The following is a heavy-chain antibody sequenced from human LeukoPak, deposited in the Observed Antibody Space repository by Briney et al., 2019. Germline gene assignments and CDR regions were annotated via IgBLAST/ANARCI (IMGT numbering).Heavy chain of an antibody. V-gene: IGHV4-4*07. Sequence: PSETLSLTCTVSGGSIVSHYWNWIRQPAGRGLEWIGRFYASGTTNTSPSLKSRVTMSVDTSKNQFSLKLSSVTAADTAVYYYAKDSSTWGNLAGHFDSWGQGTLVTVSS. CDR1: GGSIVSHY. D-gene: IGHD6-13*01. CDR3: AKDSSTWGNLAGHFDS. J-gene: IGHJ4*02. CDR2: FYASGTT.